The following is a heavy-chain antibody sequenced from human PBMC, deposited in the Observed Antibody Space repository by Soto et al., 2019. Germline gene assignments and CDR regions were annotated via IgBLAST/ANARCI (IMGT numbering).Heavy chain of an antibody. D-gene: IGHD4-17*01. CDR3: TRGHGDFAGDFDY. J-gene: IGHJ4*02. Sequence: QGQLVQSGAEVKKPAASVKVSCKASGYTFNKYSIIWVRQAPGQGLEWMGWISASNGNTDFAQKFQGRVTMAIDTSTSTAYMELRSLRSDDTAVFYCTRGHGDFAGDFDYWGQGTLVTVSS. CDR1: GYTFNKYS. CDR2: ISASNGNT. V-gene: IGHV1-18*04.